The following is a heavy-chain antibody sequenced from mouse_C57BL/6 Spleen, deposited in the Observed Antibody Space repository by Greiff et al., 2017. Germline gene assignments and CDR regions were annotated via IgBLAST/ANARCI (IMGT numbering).Heavy chain of an antibody. V-gene: IGHV1-82*01. D-gene: IGHD2-10*02. CDR3: AKEYGDAMDY. J-gene: IGHJ4*01. Sequence: VHLVESGPELVKPGASVKISCKASGYAFSSSWMNWVKQRPGKGLEWIGRIYPGDGDTNYNGKFKGKATLTADKSSSTAYMQLSSLTSEDSAVYFCAKEYGDAMDYWGQGTSVTVSS. CDR1: GYAFSSSW. CDR2: IYPGDGDT.